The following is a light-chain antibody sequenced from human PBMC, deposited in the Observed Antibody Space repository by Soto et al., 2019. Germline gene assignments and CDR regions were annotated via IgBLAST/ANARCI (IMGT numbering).Light chain of an antibody. Sequence: TQSPVTLSVSPGERATLSCRASQSVSNNLAWYQQKPGQAPRLLIHGASTRATGIPARFSGSGSGTEFTLTISSLQSEDFAIYYCQRQSNWPRTFGQGTKVDI. CDR1: QSVSNN. V-gene: IGKV3-15*01. CDR3: QRQSNWPRT. J-gene: IGKJ1*01. CDR2: GAS.